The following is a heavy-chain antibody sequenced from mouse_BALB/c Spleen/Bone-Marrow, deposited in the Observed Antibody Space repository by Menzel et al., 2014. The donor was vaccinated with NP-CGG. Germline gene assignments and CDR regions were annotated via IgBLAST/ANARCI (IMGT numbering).Heavy chain of an antibody. D-gene: IGHD1-1*01. J-gene: IGHJ1*01. CDR2: INPYNGDT. V-gene: IGHV1-20*02. CDR3: TRVTTDWYFDV. Sequence: VQLQQPGLELVKPAASVKISCKASGYSFTGYFMNWVMQSHGKSLEWIGRINPYNGDTFYNQKFKGKATLTVDKSSSTAHMELRSLASEDSAVYYCTRVTTDWYFDVWGAGTTVAVSS. CDR1: GYSFTGYF.